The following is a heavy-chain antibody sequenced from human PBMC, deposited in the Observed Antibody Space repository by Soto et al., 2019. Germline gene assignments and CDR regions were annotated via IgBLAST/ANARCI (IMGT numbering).Heavy chain of an antibody. D-gene: IGHD3-9*01. CDR2: ISSGSKTI. CDR1: GFTFSSYA. J-gene: IGHJ4*02. Sequence: EVQLLESGGGLVQPGGSLRLSCAASGFTFSSYAMSWVRQAPGKGLEWISYISSGSKTIYYADSVKGRFIVSRDNAKNSQYLQMNSLRDEDTAVYYCVREDILGVRSFDYWGQGTLVTVSS. V-gene: IGHV3-48*02. CDR3: VREDILGVRSFDY.